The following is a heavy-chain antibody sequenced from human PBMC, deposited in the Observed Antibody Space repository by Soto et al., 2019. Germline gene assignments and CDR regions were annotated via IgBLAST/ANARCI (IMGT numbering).Heavy chain of an antibody. J-gene: IGHJ4*02. D-gene: IGHD3-3*01. V-gene: IGHV1-3*01. Sequence: ASVKVSCKASGYTFTSYAMHWVRQAPGQRLEWMGWINAGNGNTKYSQKFQGRVTITRDTSAGTAYMELSSLRSEDTAVYYCARGFRGVVIMPMIWWGQGTLVTVS. CDR3: ARGFRGVVIMPMIW. CDR1: GYTFTSYA. CDR2: INAGNGNT.